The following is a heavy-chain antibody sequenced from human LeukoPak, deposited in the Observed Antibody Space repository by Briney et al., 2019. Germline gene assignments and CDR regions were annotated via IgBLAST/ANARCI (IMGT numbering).Heavy chain of an antibody. Sequence: PGGSLRLSCAASGFTFSSYAMSWVRQAPGKGLEWVSAISGSGGSTYYADSVKGRFTISSDNSKNTLYLQMNSLRAEDTAVYYCAKTSWDIVVVPAAIYYYCYGMDVWGQGTTVTVSS. CDR1: GFTFSSYA. CDR2: ISGSGGST. D-gene: IGHD2-2*01. CDR3: AKTSWDIVVVPAAIYYYCYGMDV. V-gene: IGHV3-23*01. J-gene: IGHJ6*02.